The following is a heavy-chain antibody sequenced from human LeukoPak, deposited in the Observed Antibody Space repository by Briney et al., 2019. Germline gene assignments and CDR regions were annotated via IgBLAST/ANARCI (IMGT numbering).Heavy chain of an antibody. CDR2: ISSSSSYI. CDR1: GFTFSSYS. Sequence: SGGSLRLSCAASGFTFSSYSMNWVRQAPGKGLEWVSSISSSSSYIYYADSVKGRFTISRDNAKNSLYLQMNSLRAEDTAVYYCARPVVGATGGYNWFDPWGQGTLVTVSS. CDR3: ARPVVGATGGYNWFDP. J-gene: IGHJ5*02. V-gene: IGHV3-21*01. D-gene: IGHD1-26*01.